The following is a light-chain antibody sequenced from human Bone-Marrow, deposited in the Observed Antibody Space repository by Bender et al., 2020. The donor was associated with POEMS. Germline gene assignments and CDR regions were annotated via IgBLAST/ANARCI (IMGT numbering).Light chain of an antibody. CDR1: NIGDTG. J-gene: IGLJ2*01. V-gene: IGLV3-21*01. CDR2: DDS. CDR3: QVWDTSTEVV. Sequence: SYVLTQPPSVSVAPGKTARIPCAGKNIGDTGVHWYQQKPGQSPVLVLYDDSDRPLSIPDRFSGTNSENTATLTISRVEAGDEADYYCQVWDTSTEVVFGGGTKLTVL.